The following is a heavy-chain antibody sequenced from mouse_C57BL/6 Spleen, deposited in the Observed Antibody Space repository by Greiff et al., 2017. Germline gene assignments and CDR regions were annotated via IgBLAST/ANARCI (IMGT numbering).Heavy chain of an antibody. CDR3: AEGAAQATGAMDY. Sequence: QVQLQQSGAELVKPGASVKMSCKASGYTFTSYWITWVKQRPGQGLEWIGDIYPGSGSTNYNEKFKSKATLTVDTSSSTAYMQLSSLTSEDSAVYYCAEGAAQATGAMDYWGQGTSVTVSS. CDR2: IYPGSGST. J-gene: IGHJ4*01. V-gene: IGHV1-55*01. CDR1: GYTFTSYW. D-gene: IGHD3-2*02.